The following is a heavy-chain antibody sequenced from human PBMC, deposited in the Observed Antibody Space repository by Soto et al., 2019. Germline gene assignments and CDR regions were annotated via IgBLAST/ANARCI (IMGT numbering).Heavy chain of an antibody. CDR3: ARAGMRQLVIWLGY. Sequence: ASVKVSCKASGYTFTSYAMHWVRQAPGQRLEWMGWINAGNGNTKYSQKFQGRVTITRDTSASTAYMELSSLRSEETAVYYCARAGMRQLVIWLGYWGEGTLVTVS. V-gene: IGHV1-3*01. J-gene: IGHJ4*02. CDR2: INAGNGNT. CDR1: GYTFTSYA. D-gene: IGHD6-13*01.